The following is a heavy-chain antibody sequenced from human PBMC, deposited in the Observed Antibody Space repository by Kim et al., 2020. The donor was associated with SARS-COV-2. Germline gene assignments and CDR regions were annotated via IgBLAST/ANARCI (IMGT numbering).Heavy chain of an antibody. Sequence: GGSLRLSCVASGFSFSSYSMSWVRQPPGKGLEWVSAISGSGDSTYNADSVKGRFTISRDNSKNTLYLQMNSLRAEDTAVYYCAKGRYCGSTTCYTFHYFDYWGQGTLLTVSS. CDR3: AKGRYCGSTTCYTFHYFDY. D-gene: IGHD2-2*02. J-gene: IGHJ4*02. CDR1: GFSFSSYS. V-gene: IGHV3-23*01. CDR2: ISGSGDST.